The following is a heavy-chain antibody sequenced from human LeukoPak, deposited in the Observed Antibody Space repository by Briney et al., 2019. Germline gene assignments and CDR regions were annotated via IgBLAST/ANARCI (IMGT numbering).Heavy chain of an antibody. CDR2: LYSGGAT. CDR3: ARHRGSSLFVDY. CDR1: GFTVSSDY. Sequence: GGSLRLSCAASGFTVSSDYMSWVRQAPGKELQWVSILYSGGATYYADSVKGRFTISRDNSKNTLYLQMSNLRAEDTAVYFCARHRGSSLFVDYWGQGTLVTVSS. J-gene: IGHJ4*02. V-gene: IGHV3-53*01. D-gene: IGHD1-26*01.